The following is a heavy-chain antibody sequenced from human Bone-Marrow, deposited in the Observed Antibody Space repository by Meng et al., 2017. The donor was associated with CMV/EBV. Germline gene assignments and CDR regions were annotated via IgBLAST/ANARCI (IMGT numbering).Heavy chain of an antibody. V-gene: IGHV3-30*02. CDR3: AKDFPGRNRVFDGHYGMDV. CDR1: GFTFSSYG. J-gene: IGHJ6*02. Sequence: GGSLRLSCAASGFTFSSYGMHWVLQAPGKGLEWVAFIRYDGSNKYYADSVKGRFTISRDNSKNTLYLQMNSLRAEDTAVYYCAKDFPGRNRVFDGHYGMDVWGQGTTVTVSS. D-gene: IGHD2-8*01. CDR2: IRYDGSNK.